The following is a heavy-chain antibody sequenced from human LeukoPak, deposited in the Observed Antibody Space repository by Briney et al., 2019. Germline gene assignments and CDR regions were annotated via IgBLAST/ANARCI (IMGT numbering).Heavy chain of an antibody. Sequence: GGSLRLSCAASGFTFGSYAMSWVRQAPGKGLEWVSAISGSGGSTYYADSVKGRFTISRDNSKNTLYLQMNSLRAEDTAVYYCATSLSSSWRHDAFDIWGQGTMVTVSS. V-gene: IGHV3-23*01. D-gene: IGHD6-13*01. CDR3: ATSLSSSWRHDAFDI. CDR2: ISGSGGST. J-gene: IGHJ3*02. CDR1: GFTFGSYA.